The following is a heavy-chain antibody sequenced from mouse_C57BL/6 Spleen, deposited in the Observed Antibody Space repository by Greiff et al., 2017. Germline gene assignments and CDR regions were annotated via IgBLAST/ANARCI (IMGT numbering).Heavy chain of an antibody. V-gene: IGHV3-6*01. CDR1: GYSITSGYY. J-gene: IGHJ2*01. Sequence: ESGPGLVKPSQSLSLTCSVTGYSITSGYYWNWIRQFPGNKLEWMGYISYDGSNNYNPSLKNRISITRDTSKNQFFLKLNSVTTEDTATYYCARGDLGDYFDYWGQGTTLTVSS. CDR2: ISYDGSN. CDR3: ARGDLGDYFDY.